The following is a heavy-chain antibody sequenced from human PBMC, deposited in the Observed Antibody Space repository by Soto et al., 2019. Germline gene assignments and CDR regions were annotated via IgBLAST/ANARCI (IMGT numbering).Heavy chain of an antibody. J-gene: IGHJ3*02. CDR3: ARDRVQTVTYYDILTGSRTAFDI. CDR2: INPSGGST. D-gene: IGHD3-9*01. V-gene: IGHV1-46*03. CDR1: GYTFTSYY. Sequence: ASVKVSCKASGYTFTSYYMHWVRQAPGQGLEWMGIINPSGGSTSYAQKFQGRVTMTRDTSTSAVYMELSSLRSEDTAVYYCARDRVQTVTYYDILTGSRTAFDIWGQGTMVTVSS.